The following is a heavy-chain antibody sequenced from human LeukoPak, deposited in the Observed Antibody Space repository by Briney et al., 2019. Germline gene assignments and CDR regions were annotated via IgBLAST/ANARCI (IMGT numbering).Heavy chain of an antibody. CDR1: GFTFSSYA. CDR2: ISYDGRNK. V-gene: IGHV3-30*04. Sequence: GGSLRLSCAASGFTFSSYAMHWVRQAPGKGLEWVAVISYDGRNKYYADSVKGRFTISRDNSKNTLYLQMNSLRAEDTAVYYCAKEMGDYDSSGYYQNWFDPWGQGTLVTVSS. CDR3: AKEMGDYDSSGYYQNWFDP. D-gene: IGHD3-22*01. J-gene: IGHJ5*02.